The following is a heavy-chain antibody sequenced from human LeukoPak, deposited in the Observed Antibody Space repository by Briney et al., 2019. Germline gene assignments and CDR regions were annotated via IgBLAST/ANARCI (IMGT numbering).Heavy chain of an antibody. D-gene: IGHD3-16*02. Sequence: PSETLSLTCTVSGYSISSDYYWGWIRQPPGKGLEWIGTIYHTGSTYYNPSLKSRVTISVDTSKNQFSLKLSSVTAADTAVYYCARYDVWGSYRAFDYWGQGTLVTVSS. CDR2: IYHTGST. CDR3: ARYDVWGSYRAFDY. CDR1: GYSISSDYY. J-gene: IGHJ4*02. V-gene: IGHV4-38-2*02.